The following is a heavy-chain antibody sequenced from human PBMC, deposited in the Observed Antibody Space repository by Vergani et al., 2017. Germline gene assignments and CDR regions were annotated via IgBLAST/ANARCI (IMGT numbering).Heavy chain of an antibody. V-gene: IGHV5-10-1*03. CDR3: ARTPYGDQLPFDY. Sequence: DVQLVQSGAAVKKPGESLRISCKGSGYSFTSYWISWVRQMPGKGLEWMGRIDPSDSYTNYSPSFQGHVTISADKSISTAYLQWSSLKASATAMYYCARTPYGDQLPFDYWGQGTLVTVSS. J-gene: IGHJ4*02. CDR2: IDPSDSYT. CDR1: GYSFTSYW. D-gene: IGHD4-17*01.